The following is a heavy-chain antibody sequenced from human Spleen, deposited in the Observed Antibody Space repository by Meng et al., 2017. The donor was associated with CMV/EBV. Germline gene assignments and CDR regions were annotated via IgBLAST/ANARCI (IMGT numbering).Heavy chain of an antibody. J-gene: IGHJ4*02. V-gene: IGHV3-66*02. Sequence: GESLKISCAASGFTFSSYAMHWVRQAPGKGLEWVSVIYSGGSAYYADSVKGRLTISRDNSKNTLYLQMNSLRGEETAVYYCEMLSSDYWGQGTLVTVSS. CDR3: EMLSSDY. D-gene: IGHD4/OR15-4a*01. CDR2: IYSGGSA. CDR1: GFTFSSYA.